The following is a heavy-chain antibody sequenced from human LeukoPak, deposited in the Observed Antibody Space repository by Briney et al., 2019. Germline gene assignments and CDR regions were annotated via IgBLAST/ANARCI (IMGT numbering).Heavy chain of an antibody. CDR1: GGSISSGSYY. V-gene: IGHV4-61*02. D-gene: IGHD3-3*01. Sequence: PSETLSLTCTVSGGSISSGSYYWSWIRQPAGKGLEWIGRIYTSGSTNYNPSLKSRVTISVDTSKNQFSLKLSSVTAADTAVYYCARETIPEGLDGWGQGTLVTVSS. CDR2: IYTSGST. CDR3: ARETIPEGLDG. J-gene: IGHJ4*02.